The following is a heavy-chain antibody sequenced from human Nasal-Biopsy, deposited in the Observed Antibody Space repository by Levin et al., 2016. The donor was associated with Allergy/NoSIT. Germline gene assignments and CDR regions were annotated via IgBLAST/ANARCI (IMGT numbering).Heavy chain of an antibody. CDR2: INHSGST. D-gene: IGHD6-13*01. CDR1: SGLFSGYF. J-gene: IGHJ6*02. Sequence: GSLRLSCAVYSGLFSGYFWTWIRQRPGKGLEWIGEINHSGSTNYNPSLQSRVSMSVDLSKSQFSLRLTSVTAADTAVYYCARPGISSWRGKKFYYAMDVWGQGTTVTVSS. CDR3: ARPGISSWRGKKFYYAMDV. V-gene: IGHV4-34*01.